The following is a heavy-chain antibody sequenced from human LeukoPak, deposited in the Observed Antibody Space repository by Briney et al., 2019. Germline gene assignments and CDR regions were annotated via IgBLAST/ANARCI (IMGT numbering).Heavy chain of an antibody. CDR1: GGSFSGYY. Sequence: SETLSLTCAVYGGSFSGYYWSWIRQPPGKGLEWIGEINHSGSTNYNPSLKSRVTISVDTSKNQFSLKLSSVTAADTAVYYCASPDYDILTGYRYWGQGTLVTVSS. D-gene: IGHD3-9*01. V-gene: IGHV4-34*01. J-gene: IGHJ4*02. CDR3: ASPDYDILTGYRY. CDR2: INHSGST.